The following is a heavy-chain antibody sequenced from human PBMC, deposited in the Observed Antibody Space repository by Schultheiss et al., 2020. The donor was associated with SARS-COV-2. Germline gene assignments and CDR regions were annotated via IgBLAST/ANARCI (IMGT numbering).Heavy chain of an antibody. D-gene: IGHD4-17*01. CDR1: GFTFSSYG. CDR3: AREDYGDYGVVDY. CDR2: IKQDGSEK. J-gene: IGHJ4*02. Sequence: GGSLRLSCAASGFTFSSYGMFWVRQAPGKGLEWVANIKQDGSEKYYVDSVKGRFTISRDNAKNSLYLQMNSLRAEDTAVYYCAREDYGDYGVVDYWGQGTLVTVSS. V-gene: IGHV3-7*01.